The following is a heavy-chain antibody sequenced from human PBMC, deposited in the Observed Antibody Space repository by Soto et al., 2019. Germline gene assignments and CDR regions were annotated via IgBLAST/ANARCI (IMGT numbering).Heavy chain of an antibody. Sequence: PGGSLRLSCAASGCNFSSYAISWVRQATGKGLEWVSAISGSGGSTYYADSVKGRSTISRDNSKNTLYLQMNSLRAEDTAVYYCAKGMTTVTTRANYYYGMDVWGQGTTVTVSS. J-gene: IGHJ6*02. CDR3: AKGMTTVTTRANYYYGMDV. V-gene: IGHV3-23*01. CDR2: ISGSGGST. D-gene: IGHD4-17*01. CDR1: GCNFSSYA.